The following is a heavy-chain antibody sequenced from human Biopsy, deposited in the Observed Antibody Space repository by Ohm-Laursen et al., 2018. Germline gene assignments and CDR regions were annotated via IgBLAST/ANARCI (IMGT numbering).Heavy chain of an antibody. CDR3: TRSSGYGYDY. CDR2: IKKKSNNDAT. J-gene: IGHJ4*02. CDR1: GFNLSAFA. V-gene: IGHV3-73*01. D-gene: IGHD5-12*01. Sequence: LSLTCAASGFNLSAFALHWVRQASGRGLEWVGRIKKKSNNDATAYAESMKGRFSIFRDDSKSTSFLQMNSLKIEDTAVYFCTRSSGYGYDYWGQGILVTVSS.